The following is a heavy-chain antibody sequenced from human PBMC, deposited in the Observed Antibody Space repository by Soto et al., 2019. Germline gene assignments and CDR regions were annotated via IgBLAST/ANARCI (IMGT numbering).Heavy chain of an antibody. CDR2: IYWDDNK. Sequence: QITLKESGPTLVKPTQTLTLTCTFSGFSLSTSGVGVGWIRQPPGKALEWLALIYWDDNKRYSPSLKTRLTITKDTSKNQVVLTMTNMDPVDTATYYCAHRIVTNNWSDPWGQGTLVTVSS. CDR3: AHRIVTNNWSDP. J-gene: IGHJ5*02. V-gene: IGHV2-5*02. CDR1: GFSLSTSGVG. D-gene: IGHD3-22*01.